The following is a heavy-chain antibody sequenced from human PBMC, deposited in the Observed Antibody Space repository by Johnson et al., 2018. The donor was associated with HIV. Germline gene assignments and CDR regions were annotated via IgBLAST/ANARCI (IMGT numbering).Heavy chain of an antibody. V-gene: IGHV3-30*18. CDR3: AKESETYGGNIGFQHAFDI. Sequence: QVQLVESGGGVVQPGRSLRLSCAASGFTISSYGMHWVRQAPGKGLEWVAVISYGGSNKYYADSVKGRFTVSRDNSKNTLYLQMNSLRADYTAVYYCAKESETYGGNIGFQHAFDIWGQGTMVTVSS. J-gene: IGHJ3*02. CDR2: ISYGGSNK. CDR1: GFTISSYG. D-gene: IGHD4-23*01.